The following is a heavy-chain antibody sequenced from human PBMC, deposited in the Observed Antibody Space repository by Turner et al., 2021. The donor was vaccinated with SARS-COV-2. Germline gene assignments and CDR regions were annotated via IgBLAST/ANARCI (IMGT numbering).Heavy chain of an antibody. CDR1: GGSCSGYY. CDR2: INHSGST. CDR3: ARGIKGVLMSGSYYYYGMDV. V-gene: IGHV4-34*01. Sequence: QVQLQQWGAGLLKPSETLSLTCAVYGGSCSGYYWSWIRQPPGKGLEWIGEINHSGSTNYNPSLKCRVTISVNTSKNQYSLKLSSVTAADTAVYYCARGIKGVLMSGSYYYYGMDVWGQGTTVTVSS. J-gene: IGHJ6*02. D-gene: IGHD1-26*01.